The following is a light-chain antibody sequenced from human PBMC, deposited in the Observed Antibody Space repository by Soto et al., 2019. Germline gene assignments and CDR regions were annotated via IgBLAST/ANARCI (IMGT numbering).Light chain of an antibody. CDR1: SSDVGAYNY. CDR3: NSYTSSTTLRV. CDR2: DVI. Sequence: QSALTQAASVSGSPRQSITISCTGTSSDVGAYNYVSWYQQHPGKAPKLIIYDVIFRPSGVSDRFSGSKSGNTVFLTISGLQADDEADYYCNSYTSSTTLRVFGGGTKLTVL. J-gene: IGLJ3*02. V-gene: IGLV2-14*03.